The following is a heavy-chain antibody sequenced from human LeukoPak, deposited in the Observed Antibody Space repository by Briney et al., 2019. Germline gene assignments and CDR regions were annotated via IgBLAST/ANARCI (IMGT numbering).Heavy chain of an antibody. D-gene: IGHD2-2*01. V-gene: IGHV1-18*01. CDR1: GYTFTSYD. J-gene: IGHJ4*02. Sequence: ASVKVSCKASGYTFTSYDINWVRQATGQGLEWMGWMNPNSGNTNYAQKLQGRVTMTTDTSTSTAYMELRSLGSDDTAVYYCARDRIVVVPAASHPIDYWGQGTLVTVSS. CDR3: ARDRIVVVPAASHPIDY. CDR2: MNPNSGNT.